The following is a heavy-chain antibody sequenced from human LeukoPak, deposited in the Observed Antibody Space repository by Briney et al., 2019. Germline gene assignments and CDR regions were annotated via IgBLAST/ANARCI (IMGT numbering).Heavy chain of an antibody. Sequence: WIRQPPGKGLEWIGSIYYSGSTYYNPSLKSRVTISVDTSKNQFSLKLSSVTAADTVVYYCARKSTMVRGAAFDYWGQGTLVTVSS. J-gene: IGHJ4*02. CDR2: IYYSGST. CDR3: ARKSTMVRGAAFDY. V-gene: IGHV4-39*01. D-gene: IGHD3-10*01.